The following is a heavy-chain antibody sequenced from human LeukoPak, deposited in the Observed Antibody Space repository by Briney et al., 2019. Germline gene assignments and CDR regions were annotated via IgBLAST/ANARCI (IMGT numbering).Heavy chain of an antibody. CDR2: ISGSGDNT. CDR3: AKLRSTMIRGVIDY. CDR1: GFIFSSYA. J-gene: IGHJ4*02. D-gene: IGHD3-10*01. Sequence: PGGSLRLSCAASGFIFSSYAMGWVRQAPGKGLEWVSGISGSGDNTYYADSVKGRFTVSRDNSKNTVCLQMNSLRAEDTAVYYCAKLRSTMIRGVIDYWGQGTLVTVSS. V-gene: IGHV3-23*01.